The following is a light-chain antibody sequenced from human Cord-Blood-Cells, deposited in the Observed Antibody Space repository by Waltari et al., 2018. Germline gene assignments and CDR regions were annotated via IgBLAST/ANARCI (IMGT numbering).Light chain of an antibody. V-gene: IGLV2-11*01. CDR3: CSYAGSSAV. Sequence: QSALTQPRSVSGSPGQSVTISCTGTSSAVGGYNYVSWYQQHPGKAPKLMIYDVSKQPSGVPDRFSGSKAGNTASLTISGLQAEDEADYYCCSYAGSSAVFGGGTKLTVL. CDR1: SSAVGGYNY. J-gene: IGLJ3*02. CDR2: DVS.